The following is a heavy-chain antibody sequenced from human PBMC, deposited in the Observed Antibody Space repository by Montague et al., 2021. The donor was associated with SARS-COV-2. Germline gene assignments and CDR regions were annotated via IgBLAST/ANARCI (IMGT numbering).Heavy chain of an antibody. D-gene: IGHD3-10*01. Sequence: SLRLSCAASGFTFDDYAMHWVRQAPGKGLEWVPGISWNSVRRDYADSVKGRFTISRDNAKNSLHLQMNSLRPEDTAVYYCAKTFYGSGSSPFDYWGQGTLLTVSS. V-gene: IGHV3-9*01. CDR1: GFTFDDYA. CDR2: ISWNSVRR. J-gene: IGHJ4*02. CDR3: AKTFYGSGSSPFDY.